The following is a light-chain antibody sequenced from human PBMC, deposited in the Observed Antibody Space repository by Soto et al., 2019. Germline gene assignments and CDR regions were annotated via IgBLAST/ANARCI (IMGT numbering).Light chain of an antibody. V-gene: IGKV1-39*01. CDR2: AAS. CDR3: QQSYSTPLS. CDR1: QSISIY. Sequence: DIQMTQSPSSLSASVGDRVTITCRASQSISIYLTWYQQKTGKAPKLLIYAASSLQSGVPSRFSGSGSGTDFSLTISSLQPEDFATYDCQQSYSTPLSVGRGPKVEIK. J-gene: IGKJ4*01.